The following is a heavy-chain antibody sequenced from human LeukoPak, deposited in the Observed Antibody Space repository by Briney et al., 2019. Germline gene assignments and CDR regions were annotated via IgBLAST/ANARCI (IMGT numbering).Heavy chain of an antibody. J-gene: IGHJ4*02. CDR3: ATVAYYGSGSYRY. CDR1: GYTLTELS. CDR2: FDPEDGET. Sequence: ASVTVSFKVSGYTLTELSMHWVRQAPGKGLEWMGGFDPEDGETIYAQKFQGRGTMTEDTATDKAYMELSSLRSEDTAVYYCATVAYYGSGSYRYWGQGTLVTVSS. D-gene: IGHD3-10*01. V-gene: IGHV1-24*01.